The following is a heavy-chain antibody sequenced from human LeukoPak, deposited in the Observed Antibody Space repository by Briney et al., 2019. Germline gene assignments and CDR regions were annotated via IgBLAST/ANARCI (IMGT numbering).Heavy chain of an antibody. CDR3: AKSTYYYDTFVNAFDL. D-gene: IGHD3-22*01. CDR2: IYYSGST. CDR1: GDSISSSSYY. J-gene: IGHJ3*01. V-gene: IGHV4-39*01. Sequence: PSETLSLTCTVSGDSISSSSYYWGWIRQPPGKGLEWIRTIYYSGSTYYNPSLKSRVTISVDTSKNQFSLKLSSVTAADTAVYCCAKSTYYYDTFVNAFDLWGQGTVVTVSS.